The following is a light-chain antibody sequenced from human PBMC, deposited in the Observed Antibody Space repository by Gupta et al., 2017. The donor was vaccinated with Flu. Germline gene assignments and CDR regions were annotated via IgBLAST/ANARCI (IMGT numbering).Light chain of an antibody. CDR1: QNVDTW. CDR3: QQEKSSSLT. V-gene: IGKV1-5*03. CDR2: KAS. Sequence: DIQMTQSPSTLSASVGDRVTITCRASQNVDTWLAWYQQKPGKAPKLLIYKASNLEAGVPSRFSGSGSGTEFTLTISSLQPDDFATYYCQQEKSSSLTLGGGTRVEIK. J-gene: IGKJ4*01.